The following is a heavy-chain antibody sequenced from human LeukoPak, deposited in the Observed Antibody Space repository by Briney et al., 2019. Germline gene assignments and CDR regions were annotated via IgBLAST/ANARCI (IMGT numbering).Heavy chain of an antibody. D-gene: IGHD2/OR15-2a*01. J-gene: IGHJ3*02. V-gene: IGHV3-30*02. CDR1: GFTFSSYG. CDR3: ARESEYGLGAFDI. Sequence: GGSLRLSCAASGFTFSSYGMHWVRQAPGKGLEWVAFIRYDGSNKYYADSVKGRFTISRDNAKNTLYLQMNSLRAEDTAVYYCARESEYGLGAFDIWGQGTMVTVSS. CDR2: IRYDGSNK.